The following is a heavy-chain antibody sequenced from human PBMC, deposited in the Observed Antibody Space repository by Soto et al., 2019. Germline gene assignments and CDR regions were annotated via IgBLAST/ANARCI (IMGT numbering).Heavy chain of an antibody. D-gene: IGHD6-19*01. V-gene: IGHV4-59*08. CDR2: IYYSGST. Sequence: PSETLSLTCTVSGGSISSYYWSWIRQPPGKGLEWIGYIYYSGSTNYNPSLKSRVTISVDTSKNQFSLKLSSVTAADTAVYYCARSIAVAGIGWFDPWGQGTLVTVSS. CDR1: GGSISSYY. J-gene: IGHJ5*02. CDR3: ARSIAVAGIGWFDP.